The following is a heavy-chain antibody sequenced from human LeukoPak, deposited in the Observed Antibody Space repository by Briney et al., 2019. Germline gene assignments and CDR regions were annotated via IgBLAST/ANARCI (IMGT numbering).Heavy chain of an antibody. V-gene: IGHV4-61*02. J-gene: IGHJ4*02. D-gene: IGHD2-2*02. CDR1: GGSISSGSYY. CDR2: IYTSGST. Sequence: SQTLSLTCTVSGGSISSGSYYWSWIRQPAGKGLEWIGRIYTSGSTNYNPSLKSRVTILVDTSKNQFSLKLSSVTAADTAVYYCAKDVTRYCSSTSCYSLGYWGQGTLVTVSS. CDR3: AKDVTRYCSSTSCYSLGY.